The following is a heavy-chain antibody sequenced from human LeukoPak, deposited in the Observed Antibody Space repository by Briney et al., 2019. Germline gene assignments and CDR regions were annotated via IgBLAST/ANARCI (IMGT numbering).Heavy chain of an antibody. CDR2: INPNSGGT. J-gene: IGHJ4*02. D-gene: IGHD1-26*01. CDR3: ARVFGGSYQED. CDR1: GYTFTGYY. V-gene: IGHV1-2*02. Sequence: GASVKVSCKASGYTFTGYYMHWVRQAPGQGLERMGWINPNSGGTNYAQKFQGRVTMTRDASISTAYMELSRLRSDDTAVYYCARVFGGSYQEDWGQGTLVTVSS.